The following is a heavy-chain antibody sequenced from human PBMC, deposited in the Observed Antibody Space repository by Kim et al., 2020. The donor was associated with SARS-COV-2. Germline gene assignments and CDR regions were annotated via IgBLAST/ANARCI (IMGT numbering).Heavy chain of an antibody. CDR3: ARSLGYCSSTSCYAGWFDP. V-gene: IGHV4-39*07. CDR2: IYYSGST. Sequence: SETLSLTCTVSGGSISSSSYYWGWIRQPPGKGLEWIGSIYYSGSTYYNPSLKSRVTISVDTSKNQFSLKLSSVTAADTAVYYCARSLGYCSSTSCYAGWFDPWGQGTLVTVSS. CDR1: GGSISSSSYY. D-gene: IGHD2-2*01. J-gene: IGHJ5*02.